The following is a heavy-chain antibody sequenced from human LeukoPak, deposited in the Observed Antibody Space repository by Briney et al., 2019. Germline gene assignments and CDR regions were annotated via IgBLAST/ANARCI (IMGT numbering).Heavy chain of an antibody. J-gene: IGHJ4*02. Sequence: GGSLRLSCAASGFTFSSYGMHWVRQAPGKGLEWVAVIWYDGSNKYYADSVKGRFTISRDNSKNTLHLQMNSLRAEDTAVYYCAKDDRGNEAPFDYWGQGTLVTVSS. CDR3: AKDDRGNEAPFDY. CDR1: GFTFSSYG. CDR2: IWYDGSNK. V-gene: IGHV3-30*02.